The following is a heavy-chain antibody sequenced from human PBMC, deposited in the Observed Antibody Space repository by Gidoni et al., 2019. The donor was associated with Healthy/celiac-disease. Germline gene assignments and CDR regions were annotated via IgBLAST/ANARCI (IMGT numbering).Heavy chain of an antibody. CDR3: AKDRGDIVVVVAATAFYMDV. V-gene: IGHV3-30*18. CDR2: ISYDGSNK. D-gene: IGHD2-15*01. CDR1: GFTFRRYG. Sequence: QVQLVESGGGVVQPGRSLRLSCAASGFTFRRYGMHWVRQAPGKGLEWVAVISYDGSNKYYADSVKGRFTIARDNSKNTLYLQMNSLRAEDTAVYYCAKDRGDIVVVVAATAFYMDVWGKGTTVTVSS. J-gene: IGHJ6*03.